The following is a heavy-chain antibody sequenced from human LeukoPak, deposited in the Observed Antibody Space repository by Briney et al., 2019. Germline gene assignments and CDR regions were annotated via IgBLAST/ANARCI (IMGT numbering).Heavy chain of an antibody. D-gene: IGHD1-26*01. J-gene: IGHJ6*02. Sequence: GRSLRLSCAASGFTFSSYGMHWVRQAPGKGLEWVAVIWYDGSNKYYADSVKGRFTISRDNSKNTLYLQMNSLRDEDTAVFYCARSPIVGAPNRDGMDVWGQGTTVTVSS. CDR3: ARSPIVGAPNRDGMDV. CDR1: GFTFSSYG. V-gene: IGHV3-33*08. CDR2: IWYDGSNK.